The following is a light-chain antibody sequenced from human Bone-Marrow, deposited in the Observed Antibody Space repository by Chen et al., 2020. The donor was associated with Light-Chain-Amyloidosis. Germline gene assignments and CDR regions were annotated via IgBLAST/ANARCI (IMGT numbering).Light chain of an antibody. CDR1: DLPTKY. V-gene: IGLV3-25*03. Sequence: SYELTQPPSLAVSPGPTARLNCSGDDLPTKYAYWYQQKPGQAPVLVIHRETERPSGISERFSGSSSGTTATLTISGVQAEDEADYHCQSADSSGTYEVIFGGGTKLTVL. J-gene: IGLJ2*01. CDR2: RET. CDR3: QSADSSGTYEVI.